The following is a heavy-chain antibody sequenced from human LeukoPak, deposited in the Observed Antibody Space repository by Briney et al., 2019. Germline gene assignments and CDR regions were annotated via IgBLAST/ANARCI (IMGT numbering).Heavy chain of an antibody. V-gene: IGHV4-30-4*08. J-gene: IGHJ3*02. CDR3: ARGSGASDAFDI. CDR1: GGSISSGDYC. Sequence: SETLSLTCTVSGGSISSGDYCWSWIRQPPGKGLEWIGYIYYSGSTYYNPSLKSRVTISVDTSKNQFSLKLSSVTAADTAVYYCARGSGASDAFDIWGQGTMVTVSS. D-gene: IGHD3-10*01. CDR2: IYYSGST.